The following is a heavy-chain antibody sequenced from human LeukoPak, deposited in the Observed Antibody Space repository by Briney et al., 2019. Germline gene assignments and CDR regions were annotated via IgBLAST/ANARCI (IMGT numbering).Heavy chain of an antibody. CDR3: AKALATRHMDV. CDR2: ISSSGSTI. J-gene: IGHJ6*02. V-gene: IGHV3-48*03. CDR1: GFTFRSYD. Sequence: GGSLRLSCAASGFTFRSYDMNWVRQAPGRGREWVSYISSSGSTIYYADSVKGRFTISRDNAKNSLYLQMSSLRAEDTAVYYCAKALATRHMDVWGQGTTVTVSS.